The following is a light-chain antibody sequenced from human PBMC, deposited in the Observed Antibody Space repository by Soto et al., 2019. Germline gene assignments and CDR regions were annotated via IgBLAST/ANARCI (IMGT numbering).Light chain of an antibody. CDR2: DFN. CDR3: RSYTGSSTSV. V-gene: IGLV2-14*01. CDR1: SRDVGGYNY. J-gene: IGLJ3*02. Sequence: QSVLTQPPSASGSPGQSITISCTGTSRDVGGYNYVSWYQQHPGKAPKLMIYDFNKRPSGVPDRFSGSKSGNTASLTISGLQAEDEADYYCRSYTGSSTSVFGGGTQLTVL.